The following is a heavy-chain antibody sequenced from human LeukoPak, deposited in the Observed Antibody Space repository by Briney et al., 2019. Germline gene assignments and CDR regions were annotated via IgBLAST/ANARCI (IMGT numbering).Heavy chain of an antibody. D-gene: IGHD6-6*01. CDR1: GFTFDDYA. Sequence: GGSLRLSCAASGFTFDDYAMHWVRQAPGKGLEWVSGISWNSGSIGYADSVKGRFTISRDNAKNSLYLQMNNLRAEDTAVYYCARDGGAARPFFPLDPWGQGTLVTVSS. CDR3: ARDGGAARPFFPLDP. CDR2: ISWNSGSI. J-gene: IGHJ5*02. V-gene: IGHV3-9*01.